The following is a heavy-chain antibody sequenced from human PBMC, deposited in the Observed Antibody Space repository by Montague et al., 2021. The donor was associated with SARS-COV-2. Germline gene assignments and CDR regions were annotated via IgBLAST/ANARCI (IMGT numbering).Heavy chain of an antibody. Sequence: SETLSLTCAVYGGSLSGYDWSWIRQPPGKGLEWIGEINHSGSTKYNPSLKSRVSISVDTSKNQFSLKLNSVTAADTAVYYCARGQGEITMIVVVLTAAAHTCPYWGQAPLFTGS. D-gene: IGHD3-22*01. V-gene: IGHV4-34*01. CDR3: ARGQGEITMIVVVLTAAAHTCPY. J-gene: IGHJ4*02. CDR2: INHSGST. CDR1: GGSLSGYD.